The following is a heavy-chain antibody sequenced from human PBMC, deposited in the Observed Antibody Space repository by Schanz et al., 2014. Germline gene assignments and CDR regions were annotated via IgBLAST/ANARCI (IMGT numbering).Heavy chain of an antibody. Sequence: QVQLVQSGAEVKKPGSSVKVSCKASGGTFSSYTISWVRQARGQGLEWVGRFIPILGIANYAQKFQGRVTITADRSTSTAYMELSSLRSEDTAVYYCARGYGDSPTDFWGQGTLGTVSS. V-gene: IGHV1-69*02. J-gene: IGHJ4*02. CDR2: FIPILGIA. CDR3: ARGYGDSPTDF. D-gene: IGHD4-17*01. CDR1: GGTFSSYT.